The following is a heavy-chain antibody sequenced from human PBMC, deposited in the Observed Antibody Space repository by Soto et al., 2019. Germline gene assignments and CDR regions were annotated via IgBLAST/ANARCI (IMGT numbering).Heavy chain of an antibody. Sequence: SETLSLTCAVYGGSFSGYYWSWIRQPPGKGLEWIGEINHSGSTNYNPSPKSRVTISVDTSKNPFSLKLSSVTAADTAVYYCASDKYCTNGVCYTGGDYYYGMDVWGQGTTVTVSS. CDR1: GGSFSGYY. J-gene: IGHJ6*02. CDR3: ASDKYCTNGVCYTGGDYYYGMDV. D-gene: IGHD2-8*01. CDR2: INHSGST. V-gene: IGHV4-34*01.